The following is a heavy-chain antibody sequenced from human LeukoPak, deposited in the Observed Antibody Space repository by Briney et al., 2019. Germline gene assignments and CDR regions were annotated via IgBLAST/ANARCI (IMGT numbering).Heavy chain of an antibody. V-gene: IGHV3-33*01. CDR3: ARALYSSSWYLFDY. CDR1: GFTFSTYG. D-gene: IGHD6-13*01. J-gene: IGHJ4*02. Sequence: GGSLRLSCAASGFTFSTYGMHWVRQAPGKGLEWVAVIWYDGSNKYYADSVKGRFTISRDNSKNTLYLQMNSLRAEDTAVYYCARALYSSSWYLFDYWGQGTLVTASS. CDR2: IWYDGSNK.